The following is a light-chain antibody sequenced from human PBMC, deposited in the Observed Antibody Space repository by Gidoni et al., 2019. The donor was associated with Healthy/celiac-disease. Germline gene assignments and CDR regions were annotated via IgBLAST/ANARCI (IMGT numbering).Light chain of an antibody. V-gene: IGKV1-6*01. CDR1: KGIRNE. CDR3: LQDYNYPYT. Sequence: AIQMTQSPSSLSASVGDRGTITCRASKGIRNELGWYQQKPAKVPKLLIYAASSLQSGVPSRFSGSGSGTDFTLTISSLQPEDFATYYCLQDYNYPYTFGQGTKLEIK. CDR2: AAS. J-gene: IGKJ2*01.